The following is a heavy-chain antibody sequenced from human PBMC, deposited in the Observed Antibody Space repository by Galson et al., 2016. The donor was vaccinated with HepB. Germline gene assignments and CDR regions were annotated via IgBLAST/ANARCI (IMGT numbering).Heavy chain of an antibody. CDR2: IYWNDDK. Sequence: PALVKPTQTLTLTCTFSGFSLNTGLGVAWLRQPPGKAPEWLALIYWNDDKRYSPFLKSRLTITKETSKSPVVIKMTNMDPVDTGTYYCAHTAPLGLEFSRDHLDYWGQGTLVTVSS. J-gene: IGHJ4*02. CDR1: GFSLNTGLG. D-gene: IGHD3-16*01. CDR3: AHTAPLGLEFSRDHLDY. V-gene: IGHV2-5*01.